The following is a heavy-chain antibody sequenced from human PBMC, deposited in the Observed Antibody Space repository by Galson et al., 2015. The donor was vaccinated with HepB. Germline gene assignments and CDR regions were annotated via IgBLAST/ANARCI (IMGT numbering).Heavy chain of an antibody. CDR3: VRSLHWFAP. Sequence: QVQLQESGPGLVKPSETLSLTCTVSGGSVSSGSYYWSWIRQPPGKGLEWIGYIYYSGSTNYNPSLKSRVTISVDMSKNQFSLKVSSVTAADTAVYYCVRSLHWFAPWGQGTLVTVSS. V-gene: IGHV4-61*01. J-gene: IGHJ5*02. CDR2: IYYSGST. CDR1: GGSVSSGSYY. D-gene: IGHD3-16*01.